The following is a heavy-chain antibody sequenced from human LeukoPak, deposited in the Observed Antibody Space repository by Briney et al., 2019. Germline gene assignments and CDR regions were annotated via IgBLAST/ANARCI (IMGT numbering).Heavy chain of an antibody. CDR3: ARHPSPLGYSYGLARLYYFDY. CDR1: GGSISSSSYY. D-gene: IGHD5-18*01. J-gene: IGHJ4*02. Sequence: SETLSLTCTVSGGSISSSSYYWGWIRQPPGKGLEWIGSIYYSGSTYYNLSLKSRVTISVDTSKNQFSLKLSSVTAADTAVYYCARHPSPLGYSYGLARLYYFDYWGQGTLVTVSS. CDR2: IYYSGST. V-gene: IGHV4-39*01.